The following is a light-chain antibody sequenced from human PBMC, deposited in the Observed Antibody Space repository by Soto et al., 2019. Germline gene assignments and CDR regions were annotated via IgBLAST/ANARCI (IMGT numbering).Light chain of an antibody. CDR2: DVT. J-gene: IGLJ3*02. Sequence: QSALTQPRSVSGSPGQSVTISCTGTSSDVGGFNYVSWYQQHPGKAPKLLISDVTKRPSGVPDRFSGSKSGNTASLTISGLQAEDEADYYCCSYAGSYTWVFGGGTKVTVL. V-gene: IGLV2-11*01. CDR3: CSYAGSYTWV. CDR1: SSDVGGFNY.